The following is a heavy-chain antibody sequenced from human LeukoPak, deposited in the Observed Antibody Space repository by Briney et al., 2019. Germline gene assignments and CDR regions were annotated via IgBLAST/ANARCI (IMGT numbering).Heavy chain of an antibody. CDR3: AKSRNEEIRFLEWLLWGTKDY. CDR1: GFTFRSSA. Sequence: GGSLRLSCAASGFTFRSSAMSWVRQAPGKGLEWVSGISGSGGSTYYADSVKGRFTISRDNSKNTLYLQMNSLRAEDTAVYYCAKSRNEEIRFLEWLLWGTKDYWGQGTLVTVSS. D-gene: IGHD3-3*01. V-gene: IGHV3-23*01. J-gene: IGHJ4*02. CDR2: ISGSGGST.